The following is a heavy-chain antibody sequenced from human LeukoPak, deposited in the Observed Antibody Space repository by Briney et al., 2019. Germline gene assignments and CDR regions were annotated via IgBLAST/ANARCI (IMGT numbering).Heavy chain of an antibody. CDR2: IYYSGST. J-gene: IGHJ4*02. CDR3: ARLSDFWSGYPGY. V-gene: IGHV4-39*01. D-gene: IGHD3-3*01. CDR1: GGSISSSSYY. Sequence: SETLSLTCTASGGSISSSSYYWGWIRQPPGKGLEWIGSIYYSGSTYYNPSLKSRVTISVDTSKNQFSLKLSSVTAADTAVYYCARLSDFWSGYPGYWGQGTLVTVSS.